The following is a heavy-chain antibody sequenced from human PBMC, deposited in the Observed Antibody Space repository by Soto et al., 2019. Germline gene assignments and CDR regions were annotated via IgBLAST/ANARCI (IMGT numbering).Heavy chain of an antibody. Sequence: SDTCSVGEGSSINFYGSWIRQPPGKGLEWIGYVYSSGSTHYNPSLQSRVTISADTSKNQVSLKVNSVTAADTAVYYCARDHPHSYGVYYFDYWGQGTPVTV. V-gene: IGHV4-59*01. CDR3: ARDHPHSYGVYYFDY. J-gene: IGHJ4*02. CDR2: VYSSGST. D-gene: IGHD5-18*01. CDR1: EGSSINFY.